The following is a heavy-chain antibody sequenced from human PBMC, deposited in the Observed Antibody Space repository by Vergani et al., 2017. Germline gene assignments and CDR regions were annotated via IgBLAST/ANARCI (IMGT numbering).Heavy chain of an antibody. V-gene: IGHV3-9*01. CDR1: GFTFDDYA. Sequence: EVQLVESGGGLVQPGRSLRLSCAASGFTFDDYAMHWVRQAPGKGLEWVSGSSWNSGSIGYADSVKGRFTISRDNSKNTLYLQMNILRAEDTAVSYCAKDLGFGDSRGYYFDYWGQGTLVTVSS. CDR2: SSWNSGSI. CDR3: AKDLGFGDSRGYYFDY. J-gene: IGHJ4*02. D-gene: IGHD3-10*01.